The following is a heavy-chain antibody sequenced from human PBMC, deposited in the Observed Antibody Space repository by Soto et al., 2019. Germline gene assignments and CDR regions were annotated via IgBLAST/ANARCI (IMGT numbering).Heavy chain of an antibody. CDR3: ARGVDSWSGYLF. V-gene: IGHV4-34*01. D-gene: IGHD3-3*01. J-gene: IGHJ4*02. CDR2: IHHSGST. CDR1: GGSFDGYY. Sequence: SETLSLTCALYGGSFDGYYWSWIRQSPGKGLEWIGEIHHSGSTKYNPSLKSRVSLSVDTSTKQFSLKMTSMTAADRGFYYCARGVDSWSGYLFWGQGTPVT.